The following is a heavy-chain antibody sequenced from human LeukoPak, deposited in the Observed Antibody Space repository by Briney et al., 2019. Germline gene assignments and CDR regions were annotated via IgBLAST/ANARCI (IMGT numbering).Heavy chain of an antibody. CDR3: ARRDSSERSLDY. D-gene: IGHD6-25*01. J-gene: IGHJ4*02. CDR2: IYYSGST. CDR1: GGSISSYY. V-gene: IGHV4-59*08. Sequence: SETLSLTCTVSGGSISSYYWSWIRQPPGKGLEWIGYIYYSGSTNYNPPLKSRVTISVDTSKNQFSLKLSSVTAADTAVYYCARRDSSERSLDYWGQGTLVTVSS.